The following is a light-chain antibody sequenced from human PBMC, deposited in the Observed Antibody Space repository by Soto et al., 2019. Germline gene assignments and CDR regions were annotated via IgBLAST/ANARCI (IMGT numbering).Light chain of an antibody. J-gene: IGKJ2*01. V-gene: IGKV3-15*01. Sequence: EIVMTQSPATLSVSPGESATLSCRASQSVSTNLAWYQQKVGQAPTLLIYDASTRATHIQARFSGSGAGTEFTLTISSLQSEDFAVYFCQQYNNWQYTFGQGTKLDLK. CDR3: QQYNNWQYT. CDR2: DAS. CDR1: QSVSTN.